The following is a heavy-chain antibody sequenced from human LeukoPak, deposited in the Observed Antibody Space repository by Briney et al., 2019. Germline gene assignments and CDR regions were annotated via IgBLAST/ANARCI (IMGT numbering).Heavy chain of an antibody. J-gene: IGHJ3*02. CDR3: AKEQWLVVGGDAFDI. CDR1: GFTFSSYW. CDR2: INSDGSST. Sequence: PGGSLRLSCAASGFTFSSYWMHWVRQAPGKGLVWVSRINSDGSSTSYADSVKGRFTISRDNAKNTLYLQMNSLRAEDTAVYYCAKEQWLVVGGDAFDIWGQGTMVTVSS. D-gene: IGHD6-19*01. V-gene: IGHV3-74*01.